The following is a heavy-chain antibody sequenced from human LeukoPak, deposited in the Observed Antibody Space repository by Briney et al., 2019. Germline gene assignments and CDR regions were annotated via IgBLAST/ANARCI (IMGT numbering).Heavy chain of an antibody. CDR3: ARESSYYDFWSGSLSYDMDV. CDR1: GFTFSSYS. D-gene: IGHD3-3*01. V-gene: IGHV3-21*01. J-gene: IGHJ6*02. Sequence: GGSLRLSCAASGFTFSSYSMNWVRQAPGKGLEWVSSISSSSSYIYYADSVKGRFTISRDNAKNSLYLQMNSLRAEDTAVYYCARESSYYDFWSGSLSYDMDVWGQGTTVTVSS. CDR2: ISSSSSYI.